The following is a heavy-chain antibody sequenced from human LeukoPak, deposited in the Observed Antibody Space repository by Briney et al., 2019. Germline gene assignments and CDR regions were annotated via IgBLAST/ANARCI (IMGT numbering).Heavy chain of an antibody. D-gene: IGHD2-15*01. CDR1: GYTFTIYG. CDR3: ARGIIGYYFDY. J-gene: IGHJ4*02. Sequence: ASVKVSGKPSGYTFTIYGISWVRQAPGQGLEWMGLISAYGNTNYAQNLQGRVTMTTDTSTSTAYLELRSLRSDDTAVYYCARGIIGYYFDYWGQGTLVTVSS. CDR2: ISAYGNT. V-gene: IGHV1-18*01.